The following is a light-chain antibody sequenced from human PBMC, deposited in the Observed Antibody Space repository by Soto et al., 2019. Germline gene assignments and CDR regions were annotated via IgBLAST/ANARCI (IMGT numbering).Light chain of an antibody. CDR3: QQYDSRLYTLI. CDR1: QDISKY. V-gene: IGKV1-33*01. CDR2: DAS. Sequence: DIQMTQSPSSLSASVGDRVTITCLASQDISKYLNWYQQKSGKPPKLLINDASNLEPGVPSRFSGSGSGTVFALTISSLQPEDIATYSCQQYDSRLYTLIFGGGTTVEIK. J-gene: IGKJ4*01.